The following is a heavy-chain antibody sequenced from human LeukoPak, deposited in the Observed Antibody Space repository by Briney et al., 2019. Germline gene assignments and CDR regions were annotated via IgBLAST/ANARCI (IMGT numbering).Heavy chain of an antibody. V-gene: IGHV4-39*07. J-gene: IGHJ4*02. D-gene: IGHD1-26*01. CDR1: GGSISSSNYY. CDR3: ARGGSEVGATFFDY. CDR2: INHSGST. Sequence: PSETLSLTCTVSGGSISSSNYYWSWIRQPPGKGLEWIGEINHSGSTNYNPSLKSRVTISVDTSKNQFSLKLSSVTAADTAVYYCARGGSEVGATFFDYWGQGTLVTISS.